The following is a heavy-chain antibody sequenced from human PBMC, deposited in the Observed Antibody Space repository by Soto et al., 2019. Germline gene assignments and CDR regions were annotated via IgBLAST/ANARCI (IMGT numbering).Heavy chain of an antibody. CDR2: IYYSGST. CDR1: GGSISSYY. Sequence: SETLSLTCTVSGGSISSYYWSWIRQPPGKGLEWIGYIYYSGSTNYNPSLKSRVTISVDTSKNQFSLKLSSVTAADTDVYYCARQIDYGDYDNWFDPWGQGTLVTVSS. CDR3: ARQIDYGDYDNWFDP. J-gene: IGHJ5*02. V-gene: IGHV4-59*08. D-gene: IGHD4-17*01.